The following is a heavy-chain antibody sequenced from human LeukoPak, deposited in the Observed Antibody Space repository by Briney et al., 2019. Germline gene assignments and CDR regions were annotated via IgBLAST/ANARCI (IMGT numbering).Heavy chain of an antibody. Sequence: GGSLRLSCAASGFTFSSYWMHWVRQAPGKGLVWVSRINSDGSSTSYADSVKGRFTISRDNAKNTLYLQMNSLRAEDTAVYYCAKCYYEADAFDIWGQGTMVTVSS. CDR2: INSDGSST. V-gene: IGHV3-74*01. J-gene: IGHJ3*02. D-gene: IGHD3-22*01. CDR3: AKCYYEADAFDI. CDR1: GFTFSSYW.